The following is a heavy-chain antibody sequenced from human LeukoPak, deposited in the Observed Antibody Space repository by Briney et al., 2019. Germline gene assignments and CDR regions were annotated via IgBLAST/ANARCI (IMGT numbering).Heavy chain of an antibody. Sequence: ASVKVSCKASGYTFTSYDINWVRQATGQGLEWMGWMNPNSGNTGYAQKFQGRVTMTRNTSISTAYMELSSLRSEDTAVYYCARDYAPYYYGSGSYIDYWGQGTLVTVSS. CDR3: ARDYAPYYYGSGSYIDY. D-gene: IGHD3-10*01. J-gene: IGHJ4*02. CDR1: GYTFTSYD. V-gene: IGHV1-8*01. CDR2: MNPNSGNT.